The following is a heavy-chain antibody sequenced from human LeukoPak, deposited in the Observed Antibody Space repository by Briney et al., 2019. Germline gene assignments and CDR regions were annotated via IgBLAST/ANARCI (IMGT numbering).Heavy chain of an antibody. CDR3: ARVTSHYYFDY. V-gene: IGHV4-39*06. J-gene: IGHJ4*02. Sequence: PSETLSLTCTVSGGSISSSFYYWGWFRQPPGKGLQWIGNIYYTGSTYYNPSLKSRLTISVDTSKTQFTLKLSSVIAADTAVYYCARVTSHYYFDYWGQGTLVTVSS. CDR2: IYYTGST. CDR1: GGSISSSFYY.